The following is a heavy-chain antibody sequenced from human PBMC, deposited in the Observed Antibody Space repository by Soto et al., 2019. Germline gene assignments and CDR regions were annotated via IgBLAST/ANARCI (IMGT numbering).Heavy chain of an antibody. CDR3: AREGGHGVDS. D-gene: IGHD3-16*01. CDR2: IYYSGGT. Sequence: QMQLQESGPGLVKPSQTLSLTCNVSGGSISNVNYYWSWIRHVPGMGLEWVGYIYYSGGTHYNPSLKSRLTISVDTSQNQFSLKLNSVTAADTAVYYCAREGGHGVDSWGQGALVTVSS. CDR1: GGSISNVNYY. J-gene: IGHJ4*02. V-gene: IGHV4-31*03.